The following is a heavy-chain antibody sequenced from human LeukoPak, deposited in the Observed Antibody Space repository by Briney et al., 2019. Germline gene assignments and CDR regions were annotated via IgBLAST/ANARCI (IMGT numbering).Heavy chain of an antibody. Sequence: GGSLRLSCAASGFTFSNSAMSWVRQAPGKGLEWVSAISGSGGSTYYAESVKGRFTISRDSSMNTLYLQMNSLRAEDTAVYYCAKDRPEAGDLMGPAACWGQGTLVTVSS. CDR2: ISGSGGST. J-gene: IGHJ4*02. D-gene: IGHD2-2*01. CDR1: GFTFSNSA. V-gene: IGHV3-23*01. CDR3: AKDRPEAGDLMGPAAC.